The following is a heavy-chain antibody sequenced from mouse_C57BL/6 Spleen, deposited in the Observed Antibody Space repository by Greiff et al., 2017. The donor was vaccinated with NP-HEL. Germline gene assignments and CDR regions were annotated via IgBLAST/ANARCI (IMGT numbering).Heavy chain of an antibody. Sequence: QVQLQQPGAELVKPGASVKMSCKASGYTFTSYWITWVKQRPGQGLEWIGDIYPGSGSTNYNEKFKSKATLTVDTSSSTAYMQLSSLTSEDSAVYYCARMGQTAIVDTEYFDVWGTGTTVTVSS. D-gene: IGHD1-1*01. CDR2: IYPGSGST. V-gene: IGHV1-55*01. CDR3: ARMGQTAIVDTEYFDV. J-gene: IGHJ1*03. CDR1: GYTFTSYW.